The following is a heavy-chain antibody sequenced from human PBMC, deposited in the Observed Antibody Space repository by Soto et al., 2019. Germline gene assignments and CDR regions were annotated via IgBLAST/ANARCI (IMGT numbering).Heavy chain of an antibody. D-gene: IGHD3-22*01. CDR3: AKAGYYYDSSGYPNWFDP. J-gene: IGHJ5*02. Sequence: GGSLRLSCAASGSIFTGYGMHWVRQAPGKGLEWVAAIWCNGGSTYYADSVKGRFTISRDNSKNTLYLQMNSLRAEDTAVYYCAKAGYYYDSSGYPNWFDPWGQGTLVTVSS. CDR2: IWCNGGST. V-gene: IGHV3-33*06. CDR1: GSIFTGYG.